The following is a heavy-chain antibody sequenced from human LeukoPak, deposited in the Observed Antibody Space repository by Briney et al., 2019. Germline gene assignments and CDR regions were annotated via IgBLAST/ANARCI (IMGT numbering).Heavy chain of an antibody. CDR1: GGSISSGDYY. CDR3: ARGEDLNWFDP. CDR2: IYYSGST. D-gene: IGHD1-26*01. Sequence: SETLSLTCTVSGGSISSGDYYWSWIRQPPGKGLEWIGYIYYSGSTYYNPSLKSRVTISVDTSKNQSSLKLSSVTAADTAVYYCARGEDLNWFDPWGQGTLVTVSS. V-gene: IGHV4-30-4*01. J-gene: IGHJ5*02.